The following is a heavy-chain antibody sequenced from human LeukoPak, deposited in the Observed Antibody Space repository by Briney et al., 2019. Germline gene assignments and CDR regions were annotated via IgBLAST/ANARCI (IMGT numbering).Heavy chain of an antibody. J-gene: IGHJ4*02. V-gene: IGHV3-30*03. CDR1: GFTFSSYG. CDR2: ISYDGSNK. D-gene: IGHD3-22*01. Sequence: GRSLRLSCAASGFTFSSYGMHWVRQAPGKGLEWVAVISYDGSNKYYADSVKGRFTISRDNSKNTLYLQMNSLRAEDTAVYYCATERYYYDSSGSLWYWGQGTLVTVSS. CDR3: ATERYYYDSSGSLWY.